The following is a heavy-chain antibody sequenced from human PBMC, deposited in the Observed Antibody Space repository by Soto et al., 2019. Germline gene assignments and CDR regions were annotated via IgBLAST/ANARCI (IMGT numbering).Heavy chain of an antibody. CDR2: IWYDGSNK. CDR1: GFTFSSYG. D-gene: IGHD6-19*01. V-gene: IGHV3-33*01. Sequence: GSLRLSCAASGFTFSSYGMHWVRQAPGKGLEWVAVIWYDGSNKYYADSVKGRFTISRDNSKNTLYLQMNSLRAEDTAVYYCARGSIALAGTFIDPRGQGTLVTVSS. J-gene: IGHJ5*02. CDR3: ARGSIALAGTFIDP.